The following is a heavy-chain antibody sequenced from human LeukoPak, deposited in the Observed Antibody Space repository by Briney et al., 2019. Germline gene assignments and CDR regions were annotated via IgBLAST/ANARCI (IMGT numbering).Heavy chain of an antibody. Sequence: GESLQISCKGSGYSFTSYWISWVRQMPGKGLEWMGRIDPSDSYTNYSPSFQGHVTISADKSISTAYMQWSSLKASDTAMYYCARRGGYDFNDAFDIWGQGTMVTVSS. D-gene: IGHD5-12*01. CDR1: GYSFTSYW. CDR3: ARRGGYDFNDAFDI. V-gene: IGHV5-10-1*01. CDR2: IDPSDSYT. J-gene: IGHJ3*02.